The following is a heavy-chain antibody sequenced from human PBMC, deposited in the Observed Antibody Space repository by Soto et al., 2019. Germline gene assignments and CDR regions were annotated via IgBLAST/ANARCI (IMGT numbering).Heavy chain of an antibody. D-gene: IGHD3-3*01. Sequence: EVQLLESGGDLVQPGGSLRLSCAGSGFTFSSYAMSWVRQAPGKGLEWVSTISDSGGGSYYADSVKGRFTISRDNSKNTLYLQMNSLRAEDTALYYCARAIHADYFDYWGQGTLVTVSS. J-gene: IGHJ4*02. CDR3: ARAIHADYFDY. CDR2: ISDSGGGS. CDR1: GFTFSSYA. V-gene: IGHV3-23*01.